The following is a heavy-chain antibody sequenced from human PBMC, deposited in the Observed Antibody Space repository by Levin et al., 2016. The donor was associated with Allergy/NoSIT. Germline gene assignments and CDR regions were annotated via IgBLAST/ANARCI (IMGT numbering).Heavy chain of an antibody. V-gene: IGHV3-48*02. Sequence: WIRQPPGKGLEWVSYISSSSSTIYYADSVKGRFTISRDNAKNSLYLQMNSLRDEDTAVYYCASNYYDSSGPPWYFDLWGRGTLVTVSS. D-gene: IGHD3-22*01. CDR2: ISSSSSTI. J-gene: IGHJ2*01. CDR3: ASNYYDSSGPPWYFDL.